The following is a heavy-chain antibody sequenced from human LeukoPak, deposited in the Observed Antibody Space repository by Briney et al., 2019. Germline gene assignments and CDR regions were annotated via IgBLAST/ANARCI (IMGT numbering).Heavy chain of an antibody. Sequence: QAGGSLRLSCAVSGFTFSSFAMSWVRQAPGKGLEWVSVISDSGGTTFYADSVKGRSTISRDNSKNTLYLQMSSLRAEDTAVYYCAKEASGYGYYFDYWGQGTLVTVSS. CDR3: AKEASGYGYYFDY. CDR2: ISDSGGTT. J-gene: IGHJ4*02. V-gene: IGHV3-23*01. D-gene: IGHD3-10*01. CDR1: GFTFSSFA.